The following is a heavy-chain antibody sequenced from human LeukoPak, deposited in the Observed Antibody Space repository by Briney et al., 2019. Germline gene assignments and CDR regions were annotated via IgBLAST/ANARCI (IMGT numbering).Heavy chain of an antibody. D-gene: IGHD3-10*01. J-gene: IGHJ4*02. V-gene: IGHV1-18*01. Sequence: ASVKVSCKASGYTFTSYGISWVRQAPGQGLEWMGWISAYNGNTNYAQKLQGRVTMTTDTSTTTAYMELRSLRPDDTAVYYCARYYYGSGSYYNAQLDYWGQGTLVTVSS. CDR3: ARYYYGSGSYYNAQLDY. CDR1: GYTFTSYG. CDR2: ISAYNGNT.